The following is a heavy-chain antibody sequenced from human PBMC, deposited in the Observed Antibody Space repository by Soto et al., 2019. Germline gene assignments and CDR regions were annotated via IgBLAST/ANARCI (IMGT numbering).Heavy chain of an antibody. J-gene: IGHJ4*02. CDR1: GGSFSGYY. Sequence: QVQLQQWGAGLLKPSETLSLTCAVYGGSFSGYYWSWISQPPGKGLEWIGEINHSGSTNYNPSLKSRVTISVDTSKNQFSLKLSSVTAADTAVYYCARGGRLRSFNYWGQGTLVTVSS. CDR2: INHSGST. V-gene: IGHV4-34*01. CDR3: ARGGRLRSFNY. D-gene: IGHD4-17*01.